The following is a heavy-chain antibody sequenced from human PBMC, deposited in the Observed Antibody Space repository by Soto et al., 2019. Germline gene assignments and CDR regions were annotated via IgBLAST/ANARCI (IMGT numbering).Heavy chain of an antibody. J-gene: IGHJ5*02. V-gene: IGHV5-51*03. CDR1: GYSFTSYW. D-gene: IGHD3-10*01. CDR2: IYPGDSDT. Sequence: EVQLVQSGAEVKKPGESLKISCKGSGYSFTSYWIGWVRQMPGKGLEWMGIIYPGDSDTRFSPSFQGQVTISADRSISTAYLQWRSLKASDAAMYYCARLPIWFGQLLSLSSFDPWGQETMVTVSS. CDR3: ARLPIWFGQLLSLSSFDP.